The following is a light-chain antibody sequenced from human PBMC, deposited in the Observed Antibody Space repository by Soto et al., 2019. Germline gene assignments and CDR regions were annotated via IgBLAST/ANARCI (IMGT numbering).Light chain of an antibody. J-gene: IGKJ5*01. CDR1: QSISSSF. V-gene: IGKV3-20*01. Sequence: EIVLSQSPCILSLSPGERASLSCGASQSISSSFLAWYQQKPGQAPRLLIYGASSRATGIPDRFSGTGSETDFTLTISRLEPEDFAVYYCQQYDNSPITFGQGTLLAI. CDR2: GAS. CDR3: QQYDNSPIT.